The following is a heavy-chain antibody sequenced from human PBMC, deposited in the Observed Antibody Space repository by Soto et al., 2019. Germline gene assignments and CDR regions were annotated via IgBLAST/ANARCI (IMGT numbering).Heavy chain of an antibody. CDR1: GFIFRDYA. CDR3: AKDHNQDIVLVPADDVFDY. D-gene: IGHD2-2*01. Sequence: EVQLLESGGGMVQPGRSLRLSCAASGFIFRDYAMSWVRQAPGKGLEWVSAVSGTGGTTYYADSVKGRFTISRDNAKSTLYMQMNSLRAEDTAVYYCAKDHNQDIVLVPADDVFDYWGQGTMVTVSP. CDR2: VSGTGGTT. V-gene: IGHV3-23*01. J-gene: IGHJ3*01.